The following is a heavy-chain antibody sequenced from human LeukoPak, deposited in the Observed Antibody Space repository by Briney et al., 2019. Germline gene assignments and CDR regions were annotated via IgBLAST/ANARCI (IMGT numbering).Heavy chain of an antibody. D-gene: IGHD6-13*01. CDR1: GFTFSSYS. Sequence: GGSLRLSCAASGFTFSSYSMNWVRQAPGKGLEWVSSISSSSSYIYYADSMKGRFTISRDYAKHSLYQQMNSLRAEDTAVYYCARAYPPYRAAAGTFDYWGQGTLVTVSS. J-gene: IGHJ4*02. CDR3: ARAYPPYRAAAGTFDY. CDR2: ISSSSSYI. V-gene: IGHV3-21*01.